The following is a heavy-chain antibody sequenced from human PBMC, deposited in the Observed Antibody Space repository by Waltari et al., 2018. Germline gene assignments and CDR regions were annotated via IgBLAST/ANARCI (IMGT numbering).Heavy chain of an antibody. CDR1: GDSVSSNSAA. V-gene: IGHV6-1*01. D-gene: IGHD6-13*01. Sequence: QVQLQQSGPGLVKPSQTLSLTCAISGDSVSSNSAAWNWIRQSPSRGLEWLGRTYYRSKWYNDYAVSVKSRITINPDTSKNQFSLQLNSVTPEDTAVYYCARGRGSSSPLAEAWFDPWGQGTLVTVSS. J-gene: IGHJ5*02. CDR2: TYYRSKWYN. CDR3: ARGRGSSSPLAEAWFDP.